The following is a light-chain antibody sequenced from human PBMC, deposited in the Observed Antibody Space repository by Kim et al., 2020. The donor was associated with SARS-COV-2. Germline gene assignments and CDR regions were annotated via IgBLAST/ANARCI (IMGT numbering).Light chain of an antibody. CDR1: NIGSKS. V-gene: IGLV3-21*04. J-gene: IGLJ2*01. CDR2: YDS. Sequence: SYELTQPPSVSVAPGKTARITCGGNNIGSKSVHWYQQKPGQAPVLVIYYDSDRPSGIPERFSGSNSGNTATLTISRVEDGDEADYYCQVWDSSSDHVVFGGGTQLTV. CDR3: QVWDSSSDHVV.